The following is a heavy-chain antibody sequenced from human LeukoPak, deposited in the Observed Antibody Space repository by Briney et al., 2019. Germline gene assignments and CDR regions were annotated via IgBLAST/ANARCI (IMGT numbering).Heavy chain of an antibody. J-gene: IGHJ4*02. CDR1: GGSISSSSYY. CDR3: ARDRNDFWSGYYRY. V-gene: IGHV4-61*02. Sequence: SETLSLTCTVSGGSISSSSYYWGWIRQPPGKGLEWIGRIYTSGSTNYNPSLKSRVTISVDTSKNQFSLKLSSVTAADTAVYYCARDRNDFWSGYYRYWGQGTLVTVSS. CDR2: IYTSGST. D-gene: IGHD3-3*01.